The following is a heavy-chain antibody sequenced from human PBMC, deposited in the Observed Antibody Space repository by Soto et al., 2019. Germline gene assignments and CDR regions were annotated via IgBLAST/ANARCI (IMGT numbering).Heavy chain of an antibody. Sequence: GGSLRLSCAASGFTFSTYAMGWVRQAPGKGLVWVSSISGTLSTYYADSVKGQFTISRDNSKNTLYLQINSLRPDDTAVYFCAKGYSTGWSEGYFDYWGQGALVTVSS. CDR1: GFTFSTYA. J-gene: IGHJ4*02. CDR2: ISGTLST. CDR3: AKGYSTGWSEGYFDY. V-gene: IGHV3-23*01. D-gene: IGHD6-19*01.